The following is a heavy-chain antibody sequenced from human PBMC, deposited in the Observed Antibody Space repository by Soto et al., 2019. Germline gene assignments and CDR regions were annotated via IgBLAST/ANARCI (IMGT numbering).Heavy chain of an antibody. V-gene: IGHV1-58*02. CDR2: IVVGSGNT. D-gene: IGHD3-10*01. CDR3: AADYYGSGSHANYYYGMYV. CDR1: GFTFTSSA. J-gene: IGHJ6*02. Sequence: QMQLVQSGPEVKKPGTSVKVSCKASGFTFTSSAMQWVRQARGPRLAWIGWIVVGSGNTNYAQKFQERVTITRDMSTSTAYMELSSLRSEDTAVYYCAADYYGSGSHANYYYGMYVWGQGTTVTVSS.